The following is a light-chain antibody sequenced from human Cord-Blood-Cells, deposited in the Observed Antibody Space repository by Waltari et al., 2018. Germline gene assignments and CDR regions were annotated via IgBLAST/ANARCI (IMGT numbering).Light chain of an antibody. CDR3: QSYDSSHNYV. J-gene: IGLJ1*01. CDR1: SSNIGAGYD. V-gene: IGLV1-40*01. CDR2: GNS. Sequence: HSVLTQPPSVSGAPGQRVTISCTGSSSNIGAGYDVHWYQQLPGKAPKLLIYGNSNRPSGVPDRFSGSKSGTSASLAITGLQAEDEADYYCQSYDSSHNYVFGTGTKVTVL.